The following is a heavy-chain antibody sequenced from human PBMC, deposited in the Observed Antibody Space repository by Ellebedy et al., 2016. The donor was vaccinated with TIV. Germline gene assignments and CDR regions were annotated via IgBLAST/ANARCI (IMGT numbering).Heavy chain of an antibody. CDR3: AREGYDSSGYYYDDSAFDI. CDR1: GFTFSSYS. J-gene: IGHJ3*02. CDR2: ISSSSSTI. D-gene: IGHD3-22*01. Sequence: PGGSLRLSCAASGFTFSSYSMNWVRKAPGKGLEWVSYISSSSSTIYYADSVKGRFTISRDNAKNSLYLQMNSLRDEDTAVYYCAREGYDSSGYYYDDSAFDIWGQGTMVTVSS. V-gene: IGHV3-48*02.